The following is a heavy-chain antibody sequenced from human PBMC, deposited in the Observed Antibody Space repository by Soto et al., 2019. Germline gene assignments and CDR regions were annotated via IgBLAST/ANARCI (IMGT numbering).Heavy chain of an antibody. CDR3: AKDRGGMIVVVMGNFFDY. V-gene: IGHV3-9*01. J-gene: IGHJ4*02. CDR2: ISWNSGSI. D-gene: IGHD3-22*01. CDR1: GFTFDDYA. Sequence: GGSLRLSCAASGFTFDDYAMHWVRQAPGKGLEWVSGISWNSGSIGYADSVKGRFTISRDNAKNSLYLQMNSLRAEDTALYYCAKDRGGMIVVVMGNFFDYWGQGTLVTVSS.